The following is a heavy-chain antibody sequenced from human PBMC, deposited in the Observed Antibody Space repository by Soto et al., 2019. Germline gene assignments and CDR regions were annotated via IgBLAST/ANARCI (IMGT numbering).Heavy chain of an antibody. CDR3: VSGGGGGLFEN. D-gene: IGHD2-21*01. CDR2: ISPKST. Sequence: GGSLRLSCATSGFPFNDYYMTWIRQAPGKGLEWLSHISPKSTYRNYADSVKGRFTISRDNAESSLFLQMNSLGVDDTGVYYCVSGGGGGLFENWGQGVLVTVSS. J-gene: IGHJ4*02. V-gene: IGHV3-11*06. CDR1: GFPFNDYY.